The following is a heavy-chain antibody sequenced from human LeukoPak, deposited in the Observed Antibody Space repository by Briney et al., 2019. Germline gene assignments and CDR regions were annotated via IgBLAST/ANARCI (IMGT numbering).Heavy chain of an antibody. V-gene: IGHV3-23*01. J-gene: IGHJ4*02. CDR2: IGTTGAST. CDR1: GFSFSSFG. D-gene: IGHD1-26*01. Sequence: GGSLRLSCAASGFSFSSFGTSWVRQGPGKGLEWVSSIGTTGASTNYADSVKGRFTISRDNSKNTLYLQMNSLRAEDTAVYYCAKGDGIYSFDYWGQGTLVTVSS. CDR3: AKGDGIYSFDY.